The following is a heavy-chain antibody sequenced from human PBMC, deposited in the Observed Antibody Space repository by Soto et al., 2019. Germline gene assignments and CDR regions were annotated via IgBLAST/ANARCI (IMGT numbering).Heavy chain of an antibody. CDR1: RDTFTSYY. V-gene: IGHV1-46*01. CDR2: INPHGGST. D-gene: IGHD1-26*01. J-gene: IGHJ5*02. Sequence: GASVKVSCKAPRDTFTSYYINWVRQAPGQGLEWMGVINPHGGSTAYAQKFKGRVTLTRDTSASTGYMEVSSLTSEDTAMYYCARSSGGNFGIIIEGTNWFAPWGQGTLVSVSS. CDR3: ARSSGGNFGIIIEGTNWFAP.